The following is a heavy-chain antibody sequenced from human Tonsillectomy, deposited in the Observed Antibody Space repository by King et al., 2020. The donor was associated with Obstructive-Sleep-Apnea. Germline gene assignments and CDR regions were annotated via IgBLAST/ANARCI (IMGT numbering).Heavy chain of an antibody. CDR3: AKPSYSGSWYDY. J-gene: IGHJ4*02. D-gene: IGHD6-13*01. V-gene: IGHV3-30*18. CDR1: GFTFSSYG. Sequence: VQLVESGGGVVQPGRSLRLSCAASGFTFSSYGMHWVRQAPGKGLEWVAVISYDGINQYYADSVKGRFTISRDNSKNTLYLQMNSLRAEDTAVYYCAKPSYSGSWYDYCGQGILVSVSS. CDR2: ISYDGINQ.